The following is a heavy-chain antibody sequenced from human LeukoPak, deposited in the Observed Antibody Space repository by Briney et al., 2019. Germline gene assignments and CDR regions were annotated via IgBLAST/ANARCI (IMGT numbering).Heavy chain of an antibody. CDR2: MNPNSGNT. V-gene: IGHV1-8*01. J-gene: IGHJ4*02. Sequence: ASVKVSCKASGYTFTSYDINWVRQATGQGLEWMGWMNPNSGNTGYAQKFQGRVTMTRNTSISTAYMELSSLRSEDTAVYYCARGLYYYDSRGYHGFVYWGQGTLVTVSS. CDR3: ARGLYYYDSRGYHGFVY. CDR1: GYTFTSYD. D-gene: IGHD3-22*01.